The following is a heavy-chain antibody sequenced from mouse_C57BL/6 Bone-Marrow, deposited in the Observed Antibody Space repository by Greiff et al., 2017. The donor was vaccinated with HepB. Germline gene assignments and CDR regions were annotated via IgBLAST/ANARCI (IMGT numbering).Heavy chain of an antibody. V-gene: IGHV6-3*01. CDR1: GFTFSNYW. Sequence: EVKLVESGGGLVQPGGSMKLSCVASGFTFSNYWMNWVRQSPEKGLEWVAQIRLKSDNYATHYAESVKGRFTISRDDSKSIVYLQMNNLRAEDTGIYYCTGLYYYGSSYYFDVWGTGTTVTVSS. D-gene: IGHD1-1*01. J-gene: IGHJ1*03. CDR3: TGLYYYGSSYYFDV. CDR2: IRLKSDNYAT.